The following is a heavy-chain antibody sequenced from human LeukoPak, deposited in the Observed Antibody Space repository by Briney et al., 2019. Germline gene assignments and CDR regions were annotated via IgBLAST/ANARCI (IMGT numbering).Heavy chain of an antibody. CDR3: ARIGYSSSSLDY. CDR1: GFTFDDYA. Sequence: PGRSLRLSCAASGFTFDDYAMHWVRQAPGKGLEWVSGISWNSGSIGYADSVKGRFTISRDNTKNSVYLQVNSLRAEDTAVYYCARIGYSSSSLDYWGQGTLVPVSS. J-gene: IGHJ4*02. V-gene: IGHV3-9*01. CDR2: ISWNSGSI. D-gene: IGHD6-6*01.